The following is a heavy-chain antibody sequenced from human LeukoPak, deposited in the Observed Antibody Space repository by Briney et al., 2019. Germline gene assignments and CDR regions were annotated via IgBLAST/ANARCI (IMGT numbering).Heavy chain of an antibody. V-gene: IGHV3-48*01. CDR2: ISSSSSTI. Sequence: GGSLRLSCAASGFTFNSYAMSWVRQAPGKGLEWVSYISSSSSTIYYADSVKGRFTISRDNAKNSLYLQMNSLRAEDTAVYYCARGQFGFDYWGQGTLVTVSS. J-gene: IGHJ4*02. CDR1: GFTFNSYA. D-gene: IGHD3-10*01. CDR3: ARGQFGFDY.